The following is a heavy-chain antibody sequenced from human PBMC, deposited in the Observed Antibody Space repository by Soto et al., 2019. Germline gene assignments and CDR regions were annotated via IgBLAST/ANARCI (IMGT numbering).Heavy chain of an antibody. J-gene: IGHJ6*02. D-gene: IGHD4-17*01. CDR3: AKDAGERRLYYYYYGMDV. CDR2: ISYDGSNK. Sequence: GGSLRLSCTASGFTFSSYGMHWVRQAPGKGLEWVAVISYDGSNKYYADSVKGRFTISRDNSKNTLYLQMNSLRAEDTAVYYCAKDAGERRLYYYYYGMDVWGQGTTVTVSS. CDR1: GFTFSSYG. V-gene: IGHV3-30*18.